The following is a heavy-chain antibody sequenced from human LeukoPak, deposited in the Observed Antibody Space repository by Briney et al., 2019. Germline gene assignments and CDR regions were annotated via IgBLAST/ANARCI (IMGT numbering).Heavy chain of an antibody. Sequence: GGSLRLSCAASAFTFSSYAMSWVRQAPGKGLVWVSRINSDGSSTSYADSMKGRFTISRDNAKNTLYLQMNSLRAEDTAVYYCAREDMVRGVIEFDYWGQGTLVTVSS. J-gene: IGHJ4*02. CDR2: INSDGSST. CDR3: AREDMVRGVIEFDY. D-gene: IGHD3-10*01. V-gene: IGHV3-74*01. CDR1: AFTFSSYA.